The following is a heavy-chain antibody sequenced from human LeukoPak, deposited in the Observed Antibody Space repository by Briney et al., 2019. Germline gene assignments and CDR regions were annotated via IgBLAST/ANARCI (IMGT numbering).Heavy chain of an antibody. D-gene: IGHD3-16*02. Sequence: SETLSLTCAVSGGSFNDYYWTWIRQPPGKGLEWIGYIHSSGSPNYNPSLKSRVTISVDTSKNQFSLKLSSVTAADTAVYYCARSRDYLWGSYPPGAFDIWGQGTMVTVSS. CDR1: GGSFNDYY. V-gene: IGHV4-59*12. CDR3: ARSRDYLWGSYPPGAFDI. J-gene: IGHJ3*02. CDR2: IHSSGSP.